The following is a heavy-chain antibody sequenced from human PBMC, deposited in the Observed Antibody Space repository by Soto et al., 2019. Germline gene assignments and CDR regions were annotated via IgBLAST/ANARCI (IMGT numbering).Heavy chain of an antibody. Sequence: GASVKVSCKASGGTFSSYAISWVRQAPGQGLEWMGGIIPIFGTANYAQKFQGRVTITADESTSTAYMELSSLRSEDTAVYYCARGGYGSDLTRMDVWGQGTTVTVSS. CDR2: IIPIFGTA. J-gene: IGHJ6*02. D-gene: IGHD5-18*01. CDR1: GGTFSSYA. V-gene: IGHV1-69*13. CDR3: ARGGYGSDLTRMDV.